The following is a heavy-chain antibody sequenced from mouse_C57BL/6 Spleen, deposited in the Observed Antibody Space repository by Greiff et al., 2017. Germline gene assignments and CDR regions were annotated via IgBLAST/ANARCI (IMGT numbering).Heavy chain of an antibody. V-gene: IGHV1-47*01. Sequence: QVHVKQSGAELVKPGASVKMSCKASGYTFTTYPIEWMKQNHGKSLEWIGNFHPYNDDTKYNEKFKGKATLTVEKSSSTVYLELSRLTSDDSAVYYCARGSYYYGSSPFADWGQGTLVTVSA. CDR1: GYTFTTYP. D-gene: IGHD1-1*01. J-gene: IGHJ3*01. CDR2: FHPYNDDT. CDR3: ARGSYYYGSSPFAD.